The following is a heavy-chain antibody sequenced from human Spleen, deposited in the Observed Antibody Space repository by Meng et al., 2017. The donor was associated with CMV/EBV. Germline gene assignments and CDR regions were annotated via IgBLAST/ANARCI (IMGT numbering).Heavy chain of an antibody. CDR1: GFSLSNLW. Sequence: GESLKISCAASGFSLSNLWMHWVRQAPGTGLMWVSHITTDGGVTTYADSVKGRFTISRDNARNTLYLQMSSLRAEDTALYYCVQGDTSGWNGGYFDLWGQGTLVTVSS. CDR3: VQGDTSGWNGGYFDL. CDR2: ITTDGGVT. V-gene: IGHV3-74*01. D-gene: IGHD6-19*01. J-gene: IGHJ4*02.